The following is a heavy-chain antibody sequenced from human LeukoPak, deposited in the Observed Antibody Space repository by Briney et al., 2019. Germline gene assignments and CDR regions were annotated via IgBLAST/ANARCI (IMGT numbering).Heavy chain of an antibody. CDR2: IYYSGST. J-gene: IGHJ6*02. V-gene: IGHV4-59*08. Sequence: PSETLSLTCTVSGGSISSYYWSWLRQPPGKGLEWIGYIYYSGSTNYNPSLKSRVTTSVDTSKNQFSLKLSSVTAADTAVYYCARTRDPYYYYGMDVWGQGTTVTVSS. CDR3: ARTRDPYYYYGMDV. CDR1: GGSISSYY.